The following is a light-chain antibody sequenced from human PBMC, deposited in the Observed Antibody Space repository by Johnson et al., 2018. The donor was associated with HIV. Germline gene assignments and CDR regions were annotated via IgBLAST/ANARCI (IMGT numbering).Light chain of an antibody. V-gene: IGLV1-51*02. Sequence: HSVLTQPPSVSVAPGQKVTISCSGSNSNIGNNYVSWYQQLPGAAPKLLIYENNKRPSGIPDRFSGSKSGTSATLGITGLQPGDEADYYCGTWDSSLISNVVVPGTKVTVL. CDR1: NSNIGNNY. J-gene: IGLJ1*01. CDR3: GTWDSSLISNV. CDR2: ENN.